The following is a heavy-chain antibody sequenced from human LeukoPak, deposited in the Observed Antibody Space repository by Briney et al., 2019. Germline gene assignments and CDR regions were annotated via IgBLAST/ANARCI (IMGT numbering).Heavy chain of an antibody. Sequence: ASVKVSCKASGYTFTGYYMHWVRQAPGQRLEWMGWINPNSGGTNYAQKFQGRVTITRDTSISTAYMELSRLRSDDTAVYYCARERYDSSGYYYSNWFDPWGQGTLVTVSS. D-gene: IGHD3-22*01. CDR1: GYTFTGYY. J-gene: IGHJ5*02. CDR2: INPNSGGT. V-gene: IGHV1-2*02. CDR3: ARERYDSSGYYYSNWFDP.